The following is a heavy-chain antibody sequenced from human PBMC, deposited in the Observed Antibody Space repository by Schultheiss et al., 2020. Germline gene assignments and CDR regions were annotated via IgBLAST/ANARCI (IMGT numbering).Heavy chain of an antibody. V-gene: IGHV3-64*04. CDR2: ISSNGGST. CDR1: GFTFSSYA. Sequence: GGSLRLSCAASGFTFSSYAMHWVRQAPGKGLEYVSAISSNGGSTYYADSVKGRFTISRDNSKNTLYLQMNSLRAEDTAVYYCAKDAGYCSSTSCCFDYWGQGTLVTVSS. CDR3: AKDAGYCSSTSCCFDY. J-gene: IGHJ4*02. D-gene: IGHD2-2*03.